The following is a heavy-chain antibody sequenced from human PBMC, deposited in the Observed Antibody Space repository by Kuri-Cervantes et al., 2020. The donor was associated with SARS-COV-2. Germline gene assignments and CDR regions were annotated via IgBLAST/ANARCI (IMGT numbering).Heavy chain of an antibody. CDR3: AKDFGTYYDSSGYLKY. V-gene: IGHV3-23*01. CDR1: GFTFSSHA. Sequence: GGSLRLSCAASGFTFSSHAMSWVRQAPGKGLEWVSAISGSGGSTYYADSVKGRFTISRDNSKNTLYLQMNSLRAEDTAVYYCAKDFGTYYDSSGYLKYWGQGTLVTVSS. J-gene: IGHJ1*01. CDR2: ISGSGGST. D-gene: IGHD3-22*01.